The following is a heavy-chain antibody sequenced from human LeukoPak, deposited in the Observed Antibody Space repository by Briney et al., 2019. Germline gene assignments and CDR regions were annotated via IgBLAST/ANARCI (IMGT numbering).Heavy chain of an antibody. V-gene: IGHV4-4*07. D-gene: IGHD2-21*01. CDR1: GGSISSYY. CDR2: IYTSGST. CDR3: ARDSLAYVTDY. Sequence: SETLSLTCTVSGGSISSYYWSWIRQPAGKRLEWIGRIYTSGSTNYNPSLKSRVTISVDTSKNQFSLKLSSVTAADTAVYYCARDSLAYVTDYWGQGTLVTVSS. J-gene: IGHJ4*02.